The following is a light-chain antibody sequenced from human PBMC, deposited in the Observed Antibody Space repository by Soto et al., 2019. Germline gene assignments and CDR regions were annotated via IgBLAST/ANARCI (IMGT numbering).Light chain of an antibody. CDR2: DAS. J-gene: IGKJ4*01. Sequence: EIVLTQSPATLSLSPGERATLSCRASQSVSSYLAWYQQKPGQAPRLLIYDASNRATGIPARFSGSGSGTDVTLTISSLEPADFAVYYCQQRSNLPPLTFGGGTNVEIK. CDR3: QQRSNLPPLT. V-gene: IGKV3-11*01. CDR1: QSVSSY.